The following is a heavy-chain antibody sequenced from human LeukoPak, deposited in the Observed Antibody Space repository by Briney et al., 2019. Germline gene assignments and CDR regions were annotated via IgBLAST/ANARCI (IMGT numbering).Heavy chain of an antibody. CDR2: ISYDGSNK. CDR3: ARGPDYYDSSGYYLDYFGY. J-gene: IGHJ4*02. CDR1: GFTFSSYA. V-gene: IGHV3-30-3*01. Sequence: GRSLRLSSAASGFTFSSYAMHWVRQAPGKGLEWVAVISYDGSNKYYADSVKGRFTISRDNSKNTLYLQMNSLRAEDTAVYYCARGPDYYDSSGYYLDYFGYWGQGTLVTVSS. D-gene: IGHD3-22*01.